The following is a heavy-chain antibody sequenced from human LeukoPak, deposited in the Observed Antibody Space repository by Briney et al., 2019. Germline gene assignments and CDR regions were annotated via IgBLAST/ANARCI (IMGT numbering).Heavy chain of an antibody. Sequence: GGTLRLSCAASGFTFSSYGMSWVRQAPGKGLEWVSAISGSGGSTYYADSVKGRFTISRDNSKNTLYLQMNSLRAEDTAVYYCAKTSGYYGGDFDYWGQGTLVTVSS. CDR2: ISGSGGST. CDR3: AKTSGYYGGDFDY. CDR1: GFTFSSYG. V-gene: IGHV3-23*01. D-gene: IGHD3-22*01. J-gene: IGHJ4*02.